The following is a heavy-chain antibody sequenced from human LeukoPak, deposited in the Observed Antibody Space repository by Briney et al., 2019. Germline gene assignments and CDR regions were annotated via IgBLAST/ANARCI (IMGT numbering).Heavy chain of an antibody. CDR1: GFTFSSYA. CDR3: ASDIQDGYSSSWYGYFDY. V-gene: IGHV3-30-3*01. CDR2: ISYDGSNK. J-gene: IGHJ4*02. D-gene: IGHD6-13*01. Sequence: PGRSLRLSCAASGFTFSSYAMHWVRQAPGKGLEWVAVISYDGSNKYYADSVKGRFTISRDNSKNTLYLQMNSLRAEDTAVYYCASDIQDGYSSSWYGYFDYWGQGTLVTVSS.